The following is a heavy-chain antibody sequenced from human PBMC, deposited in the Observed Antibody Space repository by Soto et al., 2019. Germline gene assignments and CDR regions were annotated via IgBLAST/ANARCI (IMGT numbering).Heavy chain of an antibody. V-gene: IGHV3-30-3*01. J-gene: IGHJ6*02. CDR1: GFTFSSYA. D-gene: IGHD6-19*01. CDR3: ARGGRSSGSMDV. CDR2: ISYDGSNK. Sequence: QVQLVESGGGVVQPGRSLRLSCAASGFTFSSYAMHWVRQAPGKGLEWVAVISYDGSNKYYADSVKGRFTISRDNSKNTRYLQMNSLRAEDTAVYYCARGGRSSGSMDVWGQGTTVTVSS.